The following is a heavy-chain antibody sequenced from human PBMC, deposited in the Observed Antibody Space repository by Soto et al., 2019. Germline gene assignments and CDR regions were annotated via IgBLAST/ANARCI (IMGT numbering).Heavy chain of an antibody. CDR1: GFTFSSYA. CDR3: AKASAYIWGSYRHDYYFDY. J-gene: IGHJ4*02. D-gene: IGHD3-16*02. V-gene: IGHV3-23*01. Sequence: EVQLLESGGGLVQPGGSLRLSCAASGFTFSSYAMSWVRQAPGKGLEWVSAISGSGGSTYYADSVKGRFTISRDNSKNTLYLQMNSLRDEDTAVYYCAKASAYIWGSYRHDYYFDYWGQGTLVTVSS. CDR2: ISGSGGST.